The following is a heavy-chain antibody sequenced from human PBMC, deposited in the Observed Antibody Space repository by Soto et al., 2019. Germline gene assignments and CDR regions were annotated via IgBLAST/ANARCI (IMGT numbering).Heavy chain of an antibody. J-gene: IGHJ4*02. CDR3: GRGRSGQIVVFY. Sequence: ASVKVSCKASGYTFTGHYIHWVRQAPEQGPEWMGEIGPESGATRYAQKFKGRVTMTRDMSITTVYMELNNLSPDDTAVYYCGRGRSGQIVVFYWGQGTPVTVSS. D-gene: IGHD1-26*01. CDR2: IGPESGAT. V-gene: IGHV1-2*02. CDR1: GYTFTGHY.